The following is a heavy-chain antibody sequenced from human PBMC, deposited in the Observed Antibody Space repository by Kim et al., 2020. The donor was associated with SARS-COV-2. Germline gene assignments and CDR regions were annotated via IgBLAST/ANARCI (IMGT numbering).Heavy chain of an antibody. CDR3: ARDGGGYDYVADES. J-gene: IGHJ5*02. Sequence: YSEVVKGRLTITRDNSKNAVYLEMNGLKSEDTAVYYCARDGGGYDYVADESWGQATLVTVSS. D-gene: IGHD3-16*01. V-gene: IGHV3-30*01.